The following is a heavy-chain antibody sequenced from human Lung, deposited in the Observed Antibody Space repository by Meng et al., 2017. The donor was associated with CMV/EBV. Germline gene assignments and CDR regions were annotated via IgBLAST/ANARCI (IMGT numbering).Heavy chain of an antibody. CDR1: GDSVSSNSAA. Sequence: SQTLXLTXAISGDSVSSNSAAWNWIRQSPSRGLEWLGTTFYRSKWYNNYGVSVKSRITINADTSKNQLSLQLTSVTPEDTAVYFCARAGRSYLYYFDYWGQGTXVTVYS. V-gene: IGHV6-1*01. CDR3: ARAGRSYLYYFDY. D-gene: IGHD3-22*01. CDR2: TFYRSKWYN. J-gene: IGHJ4*02.